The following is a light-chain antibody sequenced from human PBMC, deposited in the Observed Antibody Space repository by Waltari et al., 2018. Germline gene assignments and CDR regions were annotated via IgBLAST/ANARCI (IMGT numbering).Light chain of an antibody. CDR2: GTS. V-gene: IGKV3-20*01. Sequence: IVLTQSPDTLSLSPGERATLSCRASQSVSSISLVLLQQKPGQAPSLVIYGTSSRATGFPDRFSGSGSGTDFTLTISRLEPEDFAMYYCQQYDGSVLTFGGGTKVEL. J-gene: IGKJ4*01. CDR3: QQYDGSVLT. CDR1: QSVSSIS.